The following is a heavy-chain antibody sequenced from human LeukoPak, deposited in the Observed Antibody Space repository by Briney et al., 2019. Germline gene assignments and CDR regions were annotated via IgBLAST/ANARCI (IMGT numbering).Heavy chain of an antibody. CDR3: ARAPPGGYCSGGSCYYNY. V-gene: IGHV3-21*01. Sequence: GGSLRLSCADSGFTFSSYSMNWVRQAPGKGLEWVSSISSSSSYIYYADSVKGRFTISRDNAKNSLYLQMHSLRAEDTAVYYCARAPPGGYCSGGSCYYNYWGQGTLVTVSS. CDR1: GFTFSSYS. D-gene: IGHD2-15*01. CDR2: ISSSSSYI. J-gene: IGHJ4*02.